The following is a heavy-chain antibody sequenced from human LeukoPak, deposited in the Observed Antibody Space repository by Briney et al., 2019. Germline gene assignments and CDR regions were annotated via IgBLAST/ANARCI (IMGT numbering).Heavy chain of an antibody. D-gene: IGHD1-26*01. CDR3: AREESGSYVWEDAFDI. CDR1: GFTFSSYS. Sequence: GGSLRLSCAASGFTFSSYSMNWVRQAPGKGLEWVSYISSSSSTIYYADSVKGRFTISRDKAKYSLDLQMNSLRAEDTAVYYCAREESGSYVWEDAFDIWGQGTMVTVSS. CDR2: ISSSSSTI. J-gene: IGHJ3*02. V-gene: IGHV3-48*01.